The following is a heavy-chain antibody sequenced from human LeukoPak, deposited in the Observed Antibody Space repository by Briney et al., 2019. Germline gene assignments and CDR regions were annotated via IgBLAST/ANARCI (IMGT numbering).Heavy chain of an antibody. CDR2: IYYSGST. V-gene: IGHV4-39*07. D-gene: IGHD5-24*01. CDR1: GGSISSNSYY. CDR3: ARDGYNPIDY. J-gene: IGHJ4*02. Sequence: PSETLSLTCTVSGGSISSNSYYWAWIRQPPGRGLEWIGNIYYSGSTNYNPSLKSRVTISVDTSSNQFSLKLSSVTAADTVVYYCARDGYNPIDYWGLGTLVTVSS.